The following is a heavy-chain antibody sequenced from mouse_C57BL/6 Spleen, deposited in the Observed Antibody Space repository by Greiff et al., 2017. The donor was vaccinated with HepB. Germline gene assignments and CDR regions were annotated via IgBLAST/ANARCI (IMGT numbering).Heavy chain of an antibody. CDR1: GFNIKDYY. D-gene: IGHD1-1*01. CDR2: IDPEDGET. CDR3: AGGYGSSQYYFDY. Sequence: VQLQQSGAELVKPGASVKLSCTASGFNIKDYYMHWVKQRPEQGLEWIGRIDPEDGETKYAPKFQGKATITADTSSNTAYLALSSLTSEDTAVYYCAGGYGSSQYYFDYWGQGTTLTVSS. J-gene: IGHJ2*01. V-gene: IGHV14-2*01.